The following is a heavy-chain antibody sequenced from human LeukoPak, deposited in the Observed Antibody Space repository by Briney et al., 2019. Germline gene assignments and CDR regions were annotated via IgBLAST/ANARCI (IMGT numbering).Heavy chain of an antibody. D-gene: IGHD1-1*01. CDR3: ARGRVSSSTWYSTYYYYFYMDV. CDR2: VDHTGST. CDR1: DDSITMYY. Sequence: SSETLSLTCSVSDDSITMYYWTWIRQPPGKGLEWIGYVDHTGSTNFNPSLNGRVSISRDATKNLFSLRLRSVTAADTAVYFCARGRVSSSTWYSTYYYYFYMDVWGKGTTVTVSS. V-gene: IGHV4-59*01. J-gene: IGHJ6*03.